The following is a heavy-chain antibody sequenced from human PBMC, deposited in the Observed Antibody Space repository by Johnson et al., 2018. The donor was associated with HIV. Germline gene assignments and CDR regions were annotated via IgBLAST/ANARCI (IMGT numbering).Heavy chain of an antibody. CDR2: ISYDGNNT. CDR1: RFSFSDSA. D-gene: IGHD2-2*01. V-gene: IGHV3-30-3*01. J-gene: IGHJ3*02. Sequence: QVQLVESGGGVVQPGRSLRVSCAASRFSFSDSAMHWVRQAPGKGLEWVAVISYDGNNTYNADSVKGRFTISRDNPRNTLYLQMNSLKIEDTAVYYCTTGPLRSSRGAFDIWGQGTMVTVSS. CDR3: TTGPLRSSRGAFDI.